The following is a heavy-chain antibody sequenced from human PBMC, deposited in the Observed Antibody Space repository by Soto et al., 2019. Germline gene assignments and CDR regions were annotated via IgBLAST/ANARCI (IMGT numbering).Heavy chain of an antibody. CDR1: GFTFSSYS. V-gene: IGHV3-48*02. D-gene: IGHD3-10*01. CDR2: ISSSSSTI. J-gene: IGHJ4*02. CDR3: ARDLAVWFGELLPVDFDY. Sequence: PGGSLRLSCAASGFTFSSYSMNWVRQAPGKGLEWVSYISSSSSTIYYADSVKGRFTISRDNAKNSLYLQMNSLRDEDTAVYYCARDLAVWFGELLPVDFDYWGQGTLVTSPQ.